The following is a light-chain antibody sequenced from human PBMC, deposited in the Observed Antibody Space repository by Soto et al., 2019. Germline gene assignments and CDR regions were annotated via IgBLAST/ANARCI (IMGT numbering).Light chain of an antibody. CDR2: EGT. CDR3: SSYAGENLYV. Sequence: QAVLTQPASVSASPGQSITIPCTGTSSDVGSYNLVSCFQQHPGKVPKLLIYEGTKRPSGLSDRFSGSKSGTTASLTISGRQAEDEANYYCSSYAGENLYVCGTGTQVTVL. CDR1: SSDVGSYNL. J-gene: IGLJ1*01. V-gene: IGLV2-23*01.